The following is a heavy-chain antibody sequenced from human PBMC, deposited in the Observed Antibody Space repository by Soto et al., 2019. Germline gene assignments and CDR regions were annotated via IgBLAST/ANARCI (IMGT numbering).Heavy chain of an antibody. CDR3: ASLRLRWLKDYYYGMDV. CDR1: GGSFSGYY. J-gene: IGHJ6*02. CDR2: INHSGST. D-gene: IGHD3-10*01. V-gene: IGHV4-34*01. Sequence: PSETLSLTCAVYGGSFSGYYWSWIRQPPGKGLEWIGEINHSGSTNYNPSLKSRVTISVDTSKNQFSLKLSSVTAADTAVYYCASLRLRWLKDYYYGMDVWGQGTTVTVSS.